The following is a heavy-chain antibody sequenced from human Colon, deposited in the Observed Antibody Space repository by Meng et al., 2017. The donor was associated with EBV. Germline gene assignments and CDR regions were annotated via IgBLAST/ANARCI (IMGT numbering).Heavy chain of an antibody. V-gene: IGHV4-4*02. J-gene: IGHJ4*02. CDR2: IYRGGGT. D-gene: IGHD2-2*01. CDR3: ARVRVIPAAVGFDY. Sequence: VQLQASGAGLVGPSGTLSLTSAVSGAPLRSSDWWSWVRQPPGKGLEWIGEIYRGGGTNYNPSFKSRVTISVDTSNNHFSLKLSYVTAADTAVYYCARVRVIPAAVGFDYWGQGTLVTVSS. CDR1: GAPLRSSDW.